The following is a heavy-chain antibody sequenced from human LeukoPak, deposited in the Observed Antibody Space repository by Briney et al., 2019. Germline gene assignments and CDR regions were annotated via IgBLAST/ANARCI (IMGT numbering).Heavy chain of an antibody. CDR2: IYHSGST. Sequence: SETLSLTCTVSGGSISSGGYYWSWIRQPPGKGLEWIGYIYHSGSTYYNPSLKSRVTISVDRSKNQFSLKLSSVTAADTAVYYCARNNGVCYNYWGQGTLVTVSS. D-gene: IGHD2-8*01. V-gene: IGHV4-30-2*01. CDR3: ARNNGVCYNY. CDR1: GGSISSGGYY. J-gene: IGHJ4*02.